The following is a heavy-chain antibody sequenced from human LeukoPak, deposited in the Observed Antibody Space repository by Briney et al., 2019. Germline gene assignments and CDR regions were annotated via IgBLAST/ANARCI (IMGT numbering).Heavy chain of an antibody. Sequence: GGSLRLSCAASGFTFRDFWMHWVRQAPGKGLVWVSRINSDGSNITYADSVKGRFTISRDNAKNTLYLQMNSLGGEDTAVYYCARSRYSTSSGGFDYWGQGILVTVSS. V-gene: IGHV3-74*01. CDR3: ARSRYSTSSGGFDY. CDR1: GFTFRDFW. CDR2: INSDGSNI. D-gene: IGHD6-6*01. J-gene: IGHJ4*02.